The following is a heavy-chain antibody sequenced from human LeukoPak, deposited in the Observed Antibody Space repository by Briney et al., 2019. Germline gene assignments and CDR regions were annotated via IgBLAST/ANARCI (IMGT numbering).Heavy chain of an antibody. CDR2: IKQDGSEK. Sequence: GGSLRLSCAASGFTFSSYGMHWVRQAPGKGLEWVANIKQDGSEKYYVDSVKGRFTISRDNAKNSLYLQMNSLRAEDTAVYYCARGGDYSNYVRPETDWGQGTLVTVSS. J-gene: IGHJ4*02. CDR1: GFTFSSYG. CDR3: ARGGDYSNYVRPETD. D-gene: IGHD4-11*01. V-gene: IGHV3-7*01.